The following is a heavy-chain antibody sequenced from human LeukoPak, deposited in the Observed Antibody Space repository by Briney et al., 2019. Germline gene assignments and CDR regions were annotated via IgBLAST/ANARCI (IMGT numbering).Heavy chain of an antibody. CDR1: GYTFTGYY. D-gene: IGHD6-13*01. CDR3: ARGAAAGTGFDY. V-gene: IGHV1-2*06. CDR2: INPNSGGT. Sequence: ASVKVSCKASGYTFTGYYMHWVRQAPGQGPEWMGRINPNSGGTNYAQKFQGRVTMTRDTSISTAYMELSRLRSDDTAVYYCARGAAAGTGFDYWGQGTLVTVSS. J-gene: IGHJ4*02.